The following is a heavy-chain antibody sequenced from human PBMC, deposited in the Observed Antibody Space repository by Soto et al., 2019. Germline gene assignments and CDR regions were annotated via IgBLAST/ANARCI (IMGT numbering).Heavy chain of an antibody. Sequence: GESLKIPCKGSGYSFTSYWISWVRQMPGKGREWMGWIDPSDSYTNYSPSFQGHVTISADKSISTAYLRWSSLKGWDTAIYYCARHYESSGYYQLWGQGTLVTVSS. CDR3: ARHYESSGYYQL. J-gene: IGHJ1*01. CDR2: IDPSDSYT. D-gene: IGHD3-22*01. V-gene: IGHV5-10-1*01. CDR1: GYSFTSYW.